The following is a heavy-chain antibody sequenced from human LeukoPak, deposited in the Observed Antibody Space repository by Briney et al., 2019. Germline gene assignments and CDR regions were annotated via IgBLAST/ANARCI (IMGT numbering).Heavy chain of an antibody. CDR1: GFTFSSYA. CDR3: ARDHRYDFWSGYYIRGAFDY. CDR2: ISYDGSNK. Sequence: GGSLRLSCAASGFTFSSYAMHWVRQAPGKGLEWVAVISYDGSNKYHADSVKGRFTISRDNSKNTLYLQMNSLRAEDTAVYYCARDHRYDFWSGYYIRGAFDYWGQGTLVTVSS. V-gene: IGHV3-30*04. J-gene: IGHJ4*02. D-gene: IGHD3-3*01.